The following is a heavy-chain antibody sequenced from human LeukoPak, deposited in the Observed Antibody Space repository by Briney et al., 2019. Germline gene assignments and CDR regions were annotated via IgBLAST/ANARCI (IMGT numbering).Heavy chain of an antibody. Sequence: GGSLRLSCAASGFTVSSNYMSWVRQAPGKGLEWVSVIYSGGSTYYADSVKGRFTISRDNSKNTLYLQMNSLRAEDTTVYYCARDQTGKGDYVWWGQGTLVTVSS. CDR1: GFTVSSNY. CDR3: ARDQTGKGDYVW. V-gene: IGHV3-66*01. J-gene: IGHJ4*02. CDR2: IYSGGST. D-gene: IGHD4-17*01.